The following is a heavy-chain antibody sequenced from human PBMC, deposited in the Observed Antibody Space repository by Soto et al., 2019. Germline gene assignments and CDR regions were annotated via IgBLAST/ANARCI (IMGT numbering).Heavy chain of an antibody. CDR1: GGSFSDFY. CDR2: INHSGST. D-gene: IGHD4-17*01. Sequence: SETLSLTCAVYGGSFSDFYCSWIRQPPGKGLEWIGEINHSGSTNYNPSLKSRVTISVDTSKNQFSLKLSSLTAADTAVYYCAREGDYFPWFDPWGQGTLVTVSS. V-gene: IGHV4-34*01. J-gene: IGHJ5*02. CDR3: AREGDYFPWFDP.